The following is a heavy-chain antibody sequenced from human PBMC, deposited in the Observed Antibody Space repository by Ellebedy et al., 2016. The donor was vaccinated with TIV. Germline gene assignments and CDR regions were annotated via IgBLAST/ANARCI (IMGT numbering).Heavy chain of an antibody. V-gene: IGHV1-2*04. CDR2: INPNSGGT. CDR1: GYTFTGYY. J-gene: IGHJ6*02. CDR3: ARDRVGYSYGSYYYYGMDV. Sequence: ASVKVSCKASGYTFTGYYMHWVRQAPGRGLEWMGWINPNSGGTNYAQKFQGWVTMTRDTSISTAYMELSRLRSDDTAVYYCARDRVGYSYGSYYYYGMDVWGQGTTVTVSS. D-gene: IGHD5-18*01.